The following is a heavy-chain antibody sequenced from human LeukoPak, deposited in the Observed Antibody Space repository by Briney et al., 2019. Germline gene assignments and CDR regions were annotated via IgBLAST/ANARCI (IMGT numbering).Heavy chain of an antibody. V-gene: IGHV1-2*02. CDR3: ARATELTYCGGDCYLDY. Sequence: ASVKVSCKASGYTFTGYYMHWVRQAPGQGLEWMGWINPNSGGTNYAQKFQGRVTMTRDTSISTAYMELSRLRSDDTAVYYCARATELTYCGGDCYLDYWGQGTLVTVSS. D-gene: IGHD2-21*02. CDR1: GYTFTGYY. J-gene: IGHJ4*02. CDR2: INPNSGGT.